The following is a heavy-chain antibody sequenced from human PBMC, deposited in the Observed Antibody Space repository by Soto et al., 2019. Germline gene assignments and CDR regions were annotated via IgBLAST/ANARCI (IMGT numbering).Heavy chain of an antibody. CDR3: ARVRYCSGGSCYPRFDP. J-gene: IGHJ5*02. Sequence: QVQLQESGPGLVKPSQTLSLTCTVSGGSISSGGYYWSWIRQHPGKGLEWIGYIYYSGSTYYNPSLKSRVTISVDTSKNQFSLRLSSVTAADTAVYYCARVRYCSGGSCYPRFDPWGQGTLVTVSS. CDR1: GGSISSGGYY. CDR2: IYYSGST. V-gene: IGHV4-31*03. D-gene: IGHD2-15*01.